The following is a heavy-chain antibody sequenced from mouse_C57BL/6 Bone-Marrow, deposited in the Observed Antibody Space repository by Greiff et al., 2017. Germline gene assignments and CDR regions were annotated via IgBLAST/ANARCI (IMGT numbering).Heavy chain of an antibody. CDR2: FHHSDGDT. CDR3: AIYDPYAMDY. Sequence: QVQLQQPGAELVKPGASVTVSCKASGYTFTSCWLYWVKQRPGEGLEWIGRFHHSDGDTNYNQKFKGKATLTVDKSSSTAYMQLISLTSEDSTVNYCAIYDPYAMDYGGQGTSVTVSS. V-gene: IGHV1-74*01. D-gene: IGHD2-3*01. J-gene: IGHJ4*01. CDR1: GYTFTSCW.